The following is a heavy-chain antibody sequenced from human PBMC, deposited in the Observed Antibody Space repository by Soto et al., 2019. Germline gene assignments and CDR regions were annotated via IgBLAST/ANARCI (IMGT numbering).Heavy chain of an antibody. D-gene: IGHD3-3*01. CDR3: ARTTRYYDFWSGYYKSPMYHGMDV. CDR2: ISWNSGSI. V-gene: IGHV3-9*01. Sequence: GGSLRLSCAASGFSFDDYAMHWVRQAPGKGLEWVSGISWNSGSIGYADSVKGRFTISRDNAKNSLYLQMNSLRAEDTAVYYCARTTRYYDFWSGYYKSPMYHGMDVWGQGTTVTVSS. J-gene: IGHJ6*02. CDR1: GFSFDDYA.